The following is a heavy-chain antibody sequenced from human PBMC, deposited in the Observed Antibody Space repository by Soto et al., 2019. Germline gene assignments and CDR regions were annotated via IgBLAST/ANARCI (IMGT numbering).Heavy chain of an antibody. D-gene: IGHD4-17*01. CDR2: IYYSGYT. V-gene: IGHV4-30-4*01. J-gene: IGHJ4*02. CDR1: GDSFSSADYK. CDR3: ARSSDYVALGC. Sequence: QVQLQESGPGLVKPSQTLSLTCTVSGDSFSSADYKWSWIRQPPGKGLEWIGYIYYSGYTYNNPSHRSRLTMSVDTSKNQFFLKFSSVTAAYTAVYYYARSSDYVALGCWGQGTLVTVS.